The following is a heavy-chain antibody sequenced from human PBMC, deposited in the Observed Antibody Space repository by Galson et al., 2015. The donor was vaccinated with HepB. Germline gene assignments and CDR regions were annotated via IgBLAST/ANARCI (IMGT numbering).Heavy chain of an antibody. CDR3: ARRISLVRGIITKPDYYYGMDV. Sequence: SLRLSCAGSEFTFSSYWMHWVRQAPGKGLEWVANINPDGSEKSYVASLRGRFTVSRDNDKNALYLQMDSLSAEDTAVYYCARRISLVRGIITKPDYYYGMDVWGQGTTVTVAS. CDR2: INPDGSEK. V-gene: IGHV3-7*03. J-gene: IGHJ6*02. CDR1: EFTFSSYW. D-gene: IGHD3-10*01.